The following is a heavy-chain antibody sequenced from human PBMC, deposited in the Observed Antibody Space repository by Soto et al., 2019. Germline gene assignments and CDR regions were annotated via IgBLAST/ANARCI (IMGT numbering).Heavy chain of an antibody. Sequence: EVQLVESGGGLVQPGGSLRLSCAASGFTFSSYWMSWVRQAPGKGLEWVANIKQDGSEKYYVDSVKGRFTISRDNAKNSLYLQMNSLRADDTAVYYCARHSRWELPGGGFDYWGQGTLVTVSS. CDR3: ARHSRWELPGGGFDY. D-gene: IGHD1-26*01. V-gene: IGHV3-7*01. J-gene: IGHJ4*02. CDR2: IKQDGSEK. CDR1: GFTFSSYW.